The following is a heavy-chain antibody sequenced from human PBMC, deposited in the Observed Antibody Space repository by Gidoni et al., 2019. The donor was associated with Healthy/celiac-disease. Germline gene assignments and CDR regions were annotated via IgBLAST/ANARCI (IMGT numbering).Heavy chain of an antibody. V-gene: IGHV3-33*01. Sequence: SYGMHWVRQAPGKGLEWVAVIWYDGSNKYYADSVKGRFTISRDNSKNTLYLQMNSLRAEDTAVYYCARAWGPTVNYFDYWGQGTLVTVSS. CDR1: SYG. CDR2: IWYDGSNK. CDR3: ARAWGPTVNYFDY. J-gene: IGHJ4*02. D-gene: IGHD4-17*01.